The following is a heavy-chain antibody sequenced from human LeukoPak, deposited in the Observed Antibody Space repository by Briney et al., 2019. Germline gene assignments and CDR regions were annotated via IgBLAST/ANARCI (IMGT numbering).Heavy chain of an antibody. CDR3: ARHLSHPDRNAFDI. J-gene: IGHJ3*02. Sequence: SETLSLTCTVSGGPISSYYWSWIRQPPGKGLEWIGYIYYSGSTNYNPSLKSRVTMSVDTSKNQFSLKLNSVTAADTAVYYCARHLSHPDRNAFDIWGQGTMVTVSS. V-gene: IGHV4-59*08. CDR2: IYYSGST. D-gene: IGHD1-14*01. CDR1: GGPISSYY.